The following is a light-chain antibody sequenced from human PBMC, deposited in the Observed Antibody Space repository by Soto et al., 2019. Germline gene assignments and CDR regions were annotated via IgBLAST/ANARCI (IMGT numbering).Light chain of an antibody. CDR2: AAS. CDR3: QQSYSTPRT. V-gene: IGKV1-39*01. CDR1: QSVSSS. J-gene: IGKJ2*01. Sequence: DIQMTQSPSSLSASVGDRITITCRASQSVSSSLNWYQQKPGKAPNLLIYAASTLQSGVPSRFSGSGSGTDFTLTISSLQPEDFETYYCQQSYSTPRTFGQGTKLEIK.